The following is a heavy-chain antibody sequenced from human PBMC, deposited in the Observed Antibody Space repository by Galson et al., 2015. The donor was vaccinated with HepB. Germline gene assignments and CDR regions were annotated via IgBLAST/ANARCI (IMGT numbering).Heavy chain of an antibody. V-gene: IGHV3-23*01. CDR2: IGSGGDIS. J-gene: IGHJ4*02. D-gene: IGHD1-1*01. Sequence: SLRLSCAASGFSLRNYAMAWVRQAPGKGLEWVSIIGSGGDISSSYVDSVRGRFIVSKENSRNTAYLRMSSLRVDDTAIYYCARATWRDKEWPIFDSWGQGTLVTVSS. CDR1: GFSLRNYA. CDR3: ARATWRDKEWPIFDS.